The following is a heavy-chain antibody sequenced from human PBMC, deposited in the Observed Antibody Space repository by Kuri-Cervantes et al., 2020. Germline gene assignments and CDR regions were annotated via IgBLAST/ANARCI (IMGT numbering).Heavy chain of an antibody. Sequence: GGSLRLSCAASGFTFISYGMDWVRQAPGKGLEWVTLISYDGTNEYYEDSVKGRFTITSDNSQNTPYLQMNTLRDEDTAVYYCANEGWEQLGRDYWGQGTLVTVSS. CDR3: ANEGWEQLGRDY. CDR2: ISYDGTNE. V-gene: IGHV3-30*18. J-gene: IGHJ4*02. CDR1: GFTFISYG. D-gene: IGHD1-26*01.